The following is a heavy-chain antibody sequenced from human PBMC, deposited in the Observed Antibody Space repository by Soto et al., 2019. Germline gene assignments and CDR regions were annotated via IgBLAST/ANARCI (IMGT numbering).Heavy chain of an antibody. CDR2: ISAYNGNT. Sequence: ASVKVSCKASGYTFTSYGISWVRQAPGQGLEWIGWISAYNGNTNYAQKLQGRVTMTTDTSTSTAYMELRSLRSDDTAVYYCARVGGYEAPGPSNYYYYGMDVWGQGTTVTVSS. CDR3: ARVGGYEAPGPSNYYYYGMDV. J-gene: IGHJ6*02. D-gene: IGHD5-12*01. CDR1: GYTFTSYG. V-gene: IGHV1-18*01.